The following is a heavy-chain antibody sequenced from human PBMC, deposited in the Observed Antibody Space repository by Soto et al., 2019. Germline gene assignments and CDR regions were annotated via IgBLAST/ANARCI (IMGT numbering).Heavy chain of an antibody. J-gene: IGHJ5*02. D-gene: IGHD3-10*01. CDR1: GFSLSTSGVG. V-gene: IGHV2-5*02. Sequence: QITLKESGPTLVKPTQTLTLTCTFSGFSLSTSGVGVGWIRQPPGKALEWLALIYWDDDKRYSPSLKSRLTITKDTSKNQVVLTMTNMDPVDTATYYCAHLEILLWFGVQGPAGINWFDPWGQGTLVTVSS. CDR2: IYWDDDK. CDR3: AHLEILLWFGVQGPAGINWFDP.